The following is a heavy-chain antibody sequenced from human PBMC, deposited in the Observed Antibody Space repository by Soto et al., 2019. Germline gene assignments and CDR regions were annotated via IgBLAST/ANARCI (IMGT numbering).Heavy chain of an antibody. CDR2: IYYSGST. J-gene: IGHJ6*02. CDR3: ARGRVGSSKLVGYDFWSGSGVVGMDV. V-gene: IGHV4-31*03. CDR1: GGSISSGGYY. D-gene: IGHD3-3*01. Sequence: PSETLSLTCTVSGGSISSGGYYWSWIRQHPGKGLEWIGYIYYSGSTYYNPSLKSRVTISVDTSKNQFSLKLSSVTAADTAVYYCARGRVGSSKLVGYDFWSGSGVVGMDVWGQGTTVTVSS.